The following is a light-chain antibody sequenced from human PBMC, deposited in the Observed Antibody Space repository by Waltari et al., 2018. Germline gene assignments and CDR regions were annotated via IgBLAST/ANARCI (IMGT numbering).Light chain of an antibody. Sequence: QSVLTQPPSASGAPGQRVTISCSGGSSNIGSNTVNWYQQLPGTAPKLLVHSHNHRPSGVPDRFSGSQSGTSASLAISGLQSEDETDYYCAAWDDSLNGPVFGGGTKLTVL. J-gene: IGLJ3*02. V-gene: IGLV1-44*01. CDR1: SSNIGSNT. CDR3: AAWDDSLNGPV. CDR2: SHN.